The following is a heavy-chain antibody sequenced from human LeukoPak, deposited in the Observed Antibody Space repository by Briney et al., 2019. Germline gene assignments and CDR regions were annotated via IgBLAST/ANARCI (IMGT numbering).Heavy chain of an antibody. D-gene: IGHD6-6*01. V-gene: IGHV4-30-2*01. CDR1: GGSISSGGHS. CDR2: IYHSGSGST. Sequence: SETLSLTCTVSGGSISSGGHSWSWIRRPPGKGLEWIGYIYHSGSGSTYYNPSLKSRVTISIDKSKNQFSLKLSSVTAADTAVYYCARHDGSSRLDYWGQGTLVTVSS. J-gene: IGHJ4*02. CDR3: ARHDGSSRLDY.